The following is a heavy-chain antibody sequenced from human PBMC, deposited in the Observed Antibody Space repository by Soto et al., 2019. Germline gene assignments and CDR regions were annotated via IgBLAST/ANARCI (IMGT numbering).Heavy chain of an antibody. D-gene: IGHD3-3*01. Sequence: PSETLSLTCTFSGGSISSSSYYWGWIRQPPGKGLEWIGSIYYSGSTYYNPSLKSRVTISVDTSKNQFSLKLSSVTAADTAVYYCARLRPLVTIFGVVNSGYMDVWGKGTTVTVSS. CDR3: ARLRPLVTIFGVVNSGYMDV. J-gene: IGHJ6*03. V-gene: IGHV4-39*01. CDR1: GGSISSSSYY. CDR2: IYYSGST.